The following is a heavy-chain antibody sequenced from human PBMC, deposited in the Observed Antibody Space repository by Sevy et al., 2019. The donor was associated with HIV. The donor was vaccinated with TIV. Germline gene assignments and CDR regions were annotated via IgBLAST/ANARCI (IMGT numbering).Heavy chain of an antibody. CDR2: ISYDGIIK. Sequence: GGSLRLSCAASGFTFNTHAMHWVRQAPGKGLEWVALISYDGIIKYYADSVKGRLTISRDNSKNTLSLQMNSLRDEDAALYCGGREGGYASASSPGNHWGQGTLVTVSS. J-gene: IGHJ4*02. CDR3: GREGGYASASSPGNH. CDR1: GFTFNTHA. D-gene: IGHD6-6*01. V-gene: IGHV3-30*04.